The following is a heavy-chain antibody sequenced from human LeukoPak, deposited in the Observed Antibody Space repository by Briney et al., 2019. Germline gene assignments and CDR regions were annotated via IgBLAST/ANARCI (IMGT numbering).Heavy chain of an antibody. V-gene: IGHV3-30*18. CDR3: AKDGKLLGDYDFWKGYNYGMDV. CDR1: GFTFSNYG. J-gene: IGHJ6*02. Sequence: GRSLRLSCEASGFTFSNYGMHWVRQAPGKGLEWVAVISSDGSDKYYADSVKGRFTISRDNSKNSLYLQMSSLRTEDTALYYCAKDGKLLGDYDFWKGYNYGMDVWGQGTTVTVSS. D-gene: IGHD3-3*01. CDR2: ISSDGSDK.